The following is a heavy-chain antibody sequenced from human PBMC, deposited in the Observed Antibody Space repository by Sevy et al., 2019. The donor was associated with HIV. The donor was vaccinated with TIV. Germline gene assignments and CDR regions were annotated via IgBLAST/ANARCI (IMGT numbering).Heavy chain of an antibody. CDR3: ARENTLLEWLLYPTDAFDI. D-gene: IGHD3-3*02. Sequence: GWSLRLSCAASGFTFSSYSMNWVRQAPGKGLEWISYISSSSSTIYYADSVKGRLTISRDNAKNSLYLQMKSLRAEDTVVYYCARENTLLEWLLYPTDAFDIWGQGTMVTVSS. V-gene: IGHV3-48*01. CDR2: ISSSSSTI. J-gene: IGHJ3*02. CDR1: GFTFSSYS.